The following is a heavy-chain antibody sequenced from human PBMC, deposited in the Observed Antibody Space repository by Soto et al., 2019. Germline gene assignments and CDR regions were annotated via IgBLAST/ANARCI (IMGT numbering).Heavy chain of an antibody. J-gene: IGHJ4*02. CDR3: AKARVRIVGANSFDY. V-gene: IGHV3-30*18. D-gene: IGHD1-26*01. CDR2: ISDDGDKR. CDR1: GFTFSNYG. Sequence: QVQLVQSGGGVVQPGGSLRLSCVGSGFTFSNYGMHWVRQPPGKGLEWVALISDDGDKRYYADSVSGRLIISRDNSKDTLYMQMNSLGTDDTAVYFCAKARVRIVGANSFDYWGQGTPVTVSS.